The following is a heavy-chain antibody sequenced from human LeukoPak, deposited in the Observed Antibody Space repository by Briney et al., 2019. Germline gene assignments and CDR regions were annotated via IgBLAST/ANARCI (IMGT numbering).Heavy chain of an antibody. J-gene: IGHJ4*02. Sequence: ASVKVSCKASGDTFSNYDVTWVRQAPGQGLEWMGRIIPVFDTAKYAQNFQGRVTMTTDESSSTAYMELYSLRSEDTAVYYCALSGEKHWVYFDFWGQEPLVTVSS. CDR3: ALSGEKHWVYFDF. CDR2: IIPVFDTA. D-gene: IGHD3-16*01. CDR1: GDTFSNYD. V-gene: IGHV1-69*05.